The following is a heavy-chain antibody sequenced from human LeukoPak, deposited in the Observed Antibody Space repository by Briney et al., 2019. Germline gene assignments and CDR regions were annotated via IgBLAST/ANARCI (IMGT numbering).Heavy chain of an antibody. D-gene: IGHD3-9*01. CDR3: ARRPRYNS. CDR2: VYFSGRT. V-gene: IGHV4-30-4*01. Sequence: PSETLSLTCTVSGGSISSADYYWEWIRQPPGKGLEWIGYVYFSGRTFYNPSLKSRLIISMDTSRNQFSLRLSSVTAADTAVYYCARRPRYNSWGQGTLVTVSS. J-gene: IGHJ4*02. CDR1: GGSISSADYY.